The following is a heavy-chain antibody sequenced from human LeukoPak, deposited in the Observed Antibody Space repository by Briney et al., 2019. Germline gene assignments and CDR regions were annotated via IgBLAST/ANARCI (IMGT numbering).Heavy chain of an antibody. D-gene: IGHD6-25*01. Sequence: SETLSLTCTVSGGSISSGSYYWSWIRQPAGKGLEWIGRIYTSGSTNYNPSLKSRVTISVDTSKNQFSLKLSSVTAADTAVYYCARATGIAAAGIVDAFDVWGQGTMVTVSS. CDR1: GGSISSGSYY. CDR3: ARATGIAAAGIVDAFDV. CDR2: IYTSGST. J-gene: IGHJ3*01. V-gene: IGHV4-61*02.